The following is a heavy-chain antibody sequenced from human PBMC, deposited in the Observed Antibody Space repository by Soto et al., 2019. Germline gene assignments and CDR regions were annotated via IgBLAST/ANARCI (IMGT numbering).Heavy chain of an antibody. CDR1: GYTFTSYA. CDR2: INAGNGNT. CDR3: ARGITLPTPLDY. D-gene: IGHD1-20*01. Sequence: QVQLVQSGAEEKKPGASVKVSCKASGYTFTSYAMHWVRQAPGQRLEWMGWINAGNGNTKYSQKFQGRVTITMDTAASTAYMELSSLRSEDTAVYYCARGITLPTPLDYWGQGTLVTVSS. V-gene: IGHV1-3*05. J-gene: IGHJ4*02.